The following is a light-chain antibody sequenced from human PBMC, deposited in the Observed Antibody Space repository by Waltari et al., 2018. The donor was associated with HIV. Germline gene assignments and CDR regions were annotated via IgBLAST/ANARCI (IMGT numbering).Light chain of an antibody. Sequence: DIQLTQSPSFLSASVGDRFTITCRDSQGISSYLAWYQQKPGTAPKLLIYAASTLQSGVPSRFSGSGSGTEFTLTISSLQPEDFATYYCQQLNSYPLTFGGGTKVEIK. J-gene: IGKJ4*01. CDR3: QQLNSYPLT. CDR2: AAS. CDR1: QGISSY. V-gene: IGKV1-9*01.